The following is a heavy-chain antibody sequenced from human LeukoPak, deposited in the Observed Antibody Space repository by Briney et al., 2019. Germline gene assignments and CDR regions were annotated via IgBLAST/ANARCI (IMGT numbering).Heavy chain of an antibody. CDR1: GGTFSSYA. CDR3: ASPGRIEHGMDV. Sequence: ASVKVSCKASGGTFSSYAISWVRQAPGQGLEWMGRIIPIFGIANYAQKFQGRVTITADKSTSTAYTELSSLRSEDTAVYYCASPGRIEHGMDVWGQGTTVTVS. J-gene: IGHJ6*02. CDR2: IIPIFGIA. D-gene: IGHD5-18*01. V-gene: IGHV1-69*04.